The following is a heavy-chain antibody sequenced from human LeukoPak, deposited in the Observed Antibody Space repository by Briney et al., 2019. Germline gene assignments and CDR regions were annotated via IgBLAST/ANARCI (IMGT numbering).Heavy chain of an antibody. D-gene: IGHD1-26*01. CDR3: ARDRGRYPYYFDY. J-gene: IGHJ4*02. V-gene: IGHV4-4*07. Sequence: SETLSLTCTVSGGSISSDYWSWIRQPAGKGLEWIGRIYTSGSTNYNPSLKSRVTISVDKSKNQLSLKLSSVTAADTAVYYCARDRGRYPYYFDYWGQGTLVTVSS. CDR2: IYTSGST. CDR1: GGSISSDY.